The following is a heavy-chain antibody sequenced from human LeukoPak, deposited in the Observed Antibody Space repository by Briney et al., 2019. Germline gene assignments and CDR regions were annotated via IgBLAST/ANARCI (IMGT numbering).Heavy chain of an antibody. CDR2: IYHSGST. CDR3: ARGPLRVGYDLNLDY. D-gene: IGHD5-12*01. J-gene: IGHJ4*02. CDR1: GYSISSGYY. V-gene: IGHV4-38-2*02. Sequence: SETLSLTCTVSGYSISSGYYWGWIRQPPGKGLEWIGSIYHSGSTYYNPSLKSRVTISVDTSKNQFSLKLSSVTAADTAVYYCARGPLRVGYDLNLDYWGQGTLVTVSS.